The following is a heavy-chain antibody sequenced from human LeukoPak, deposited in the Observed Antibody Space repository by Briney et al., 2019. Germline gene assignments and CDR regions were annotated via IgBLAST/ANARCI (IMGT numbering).Heavy chain of an antibody. D-gene: IGHD3-16*01. CDR1: GYTFTSYY. J-gene: IGHJ6*03. CDR3: ARGPETVMISYYYYQCMDV. Sequence: ASVKVSCKASGYTFTSYYMHWVRQAPGQGLEWMGIINPSGGSTSYAQKFQGRVTMTRDMSTSTVYMELSSLRHEDTAVYYCARGPETVMISYYYYQCMDVWGRGTTVIVSS. V-gene: IGHV1-46*01. CDR2: INPSGGST.